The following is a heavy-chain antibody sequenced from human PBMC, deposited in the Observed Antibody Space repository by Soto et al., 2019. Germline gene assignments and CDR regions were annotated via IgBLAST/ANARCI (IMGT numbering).Heavy chain of an antibody. CDR3: ARDGPYYDFWSGYYSYYYYYGMDV. V-gene: IGHV4-30-4*01. CDR2: IYYSGST. J-gene: IGHJ6*02. D-gene: IGHD3-3*01. CDR1: GGSISSGDYY. Sequence: KPSETLSLTCTVSGGSISSGDYYWSWIRQPPGKGLEWIGYIYYSGSTYYNPSLKSRVTISVDTSKNQFSLKLSSVTAADTAVYYCARDGPYYDFWSGYYSYYYYYGMDVWGQGTTVTVSS.